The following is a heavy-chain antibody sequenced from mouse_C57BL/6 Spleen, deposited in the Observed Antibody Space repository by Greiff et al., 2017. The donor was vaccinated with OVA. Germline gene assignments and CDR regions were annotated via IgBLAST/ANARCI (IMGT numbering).Heavy chain of an antibody. CDR3: ARGYGSSYGGMDY. V-gene: IGHV3-6*01. J-gene: IGHJ4*01. Sequence: EVKLMESGPGLVKPSQSLSLTCSVTGYSITSGYYWNWIRQFPGNKLEWMGYISYDGSNNYNPSLKNRISITRDTSKNQFFLKLNSVTTEDTATYYCARGYGSSYGGMDYWGQGTSVTVSS. CDR2: ISYDGSN. CDR1: GYSITSGYY. D-gene: IGHD1-1*01.